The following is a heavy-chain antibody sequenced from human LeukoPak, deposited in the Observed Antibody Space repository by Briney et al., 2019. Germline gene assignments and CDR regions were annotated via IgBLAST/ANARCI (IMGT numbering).Heavy chain of an antibody. CDR3: ARGYYDNWFDP. Sequence: GGSLRLSCTASGFTFGEYAMNWVRQAPGKGLEWVSSISSSSSYIYYADSVKGRFTISRDNAKNSLYLQMNSLRAEDTAVYYCARGYYDNWFDPWGQGTLVTVSS. J-gene: IGHJ5*02. D-gene: IGHD3-22*01. CDR2: ISSSSSYI. CDR1: GFTFGEYA. V-gene: IGHV3-21*01.